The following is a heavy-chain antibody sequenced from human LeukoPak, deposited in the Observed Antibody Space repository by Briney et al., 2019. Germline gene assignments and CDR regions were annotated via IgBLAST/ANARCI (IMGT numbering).Heavy chain of an antibody. CDR2: ISSTSSYI. D-gene: IGHD3-22*01. V-gene: IGHV3-21*01. CDR3: ARDETSSGYYSPFDAFDI. J-gene: IGHJ3*02. CDR1: GFTFSSYS. Sequence: MAGGSLRLSCAASGFTFSSYSMHWVRQAPGKGLEWVSSISSTSSYIYYADSVKGRFTISRDNAKNSLYLQMNSLRAEDTAVYYCARDETSSGYYSPFDAFDIWGQGTMVTVSS.